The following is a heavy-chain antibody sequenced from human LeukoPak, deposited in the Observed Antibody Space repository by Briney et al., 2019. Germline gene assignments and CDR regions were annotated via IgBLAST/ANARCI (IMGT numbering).Heavy chain of an antibody. CDR3: AREKVDKYYYYGMDV. CDR2: INPNSGGT. Sequence: ASVKVSCKASGYIFTGYYMHWVRQAPGQGLEWMGWINPNSGGTNYAQKFQGWVTMTRDTSISTAYMELSRLRSDDTAVYYCAREKVDKYYYYGMDVWGQGTTVTVSS. CDR1: GYIFTGYY. V-gene: IGHV1-2*04. D-gene: IGHD1-26*01. J-gene: IGHJ6*02.